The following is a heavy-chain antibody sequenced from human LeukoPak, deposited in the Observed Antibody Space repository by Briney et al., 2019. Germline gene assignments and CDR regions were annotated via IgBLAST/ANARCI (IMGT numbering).Heavy chain of an antibody. CDR2: IIPIFGTA. V-gene: IGHV1-69*05. CDR3: AAHDYVISALRY. J-gene: IGHJ4*02. CDR1: GGTFSSYA. Sequence: SVKVSCKASGGTFSSYAISWVRQAPGQGLEWMGGIIPIFGTANYAQKFQGRVTITTDESTSTAYMELSSLRSEDTAVYYCAAHDYVISALRYWGQGTLVTVSS. D-gene: IGHD3-16*01.